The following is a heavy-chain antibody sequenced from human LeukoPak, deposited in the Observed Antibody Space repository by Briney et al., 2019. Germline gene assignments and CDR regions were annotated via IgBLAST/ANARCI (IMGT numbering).Heavy chain of an antibody. D-gene: IGHD3-10*01. CDR1: GFTFSSYA. CDR3: ARVRHYGSGSYPGY. J-gene: IGHJ4*02. Sequence: GGSLRLSCAASGFTFSSYAMHWVRQAPGKGLEWVAVISYDGSNKYYADSVKGRFTISRDNSKNTLYLQMNSLRAEDTAMYYCARVRHYGSGSYPGYWGQGTLVTASS. V-gene: IGHV3-30*04. CDR2: ISYDGSNK.